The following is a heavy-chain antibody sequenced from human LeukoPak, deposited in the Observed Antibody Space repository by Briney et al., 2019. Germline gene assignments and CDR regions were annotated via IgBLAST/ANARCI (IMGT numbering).Heavy chain of an antibody. CDR1: GFTFSSYA. CDR2: ISGSGGST. Sequence: GGSLRLSCAASGFTFSSYAMSWVRQAPGKGLEWVSAISGSGGSTYYADSVKGRFTISRDNSKNTLYLQMNSLRAEDTAVYYCATAPYYDILTGSQTDYWGQGTLVTVSS. D-gene: IGHD3-9*01. CDR3: ATAPYYDILTGSQTDY. J-gene: IGHJ4*02. V-gene: IGHV3-23*01.